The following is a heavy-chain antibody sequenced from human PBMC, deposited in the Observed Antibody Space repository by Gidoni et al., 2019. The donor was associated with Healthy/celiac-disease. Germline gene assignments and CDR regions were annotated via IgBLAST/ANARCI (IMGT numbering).Heavy chain of an antibody. CDR1: GGSFSGYY. V-gene: IGHV4-34*01. CDR3: ARVRLYDCWSGYPLDY. D-gene: IGHD3-3*01. Sequence: QVQLQQWGAGLLKPSETLSLTCAVYGGSFSGYYWSWIRQHPGKGLEWIGEINYIGSTNYNPSLKSRVTISVDTSKNQFSLKLSSVTAADTAVYYCARVRLYDCWSGYPLDYWGQGTLVTVSS. J-gene: IGHJ4*02. CDR2: INYIGST.